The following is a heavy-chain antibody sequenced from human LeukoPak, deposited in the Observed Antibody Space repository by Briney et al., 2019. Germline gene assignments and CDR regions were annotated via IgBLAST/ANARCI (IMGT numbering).Heavy chain of an antibody. Sequence: PSETLSLTCTVSGGSISSGSYYWSWIRQPAGKGLEWIGRIYSSGSTNYNPSLKSRVTMSADTSKNQFSLKLSSVTAADTAVYYCAREKARYCSGGSCYGTWAFDIWGQGTMVTVSS. D-gene: IGHD2-15*01. J-gene: IGHJ3*02. V-gene: IGHV4-61*02. CDR1: GGSISSGSYY. CDR3: AREKARYCSGGSCYGTWAFDI. CDR2: IYSSGST.